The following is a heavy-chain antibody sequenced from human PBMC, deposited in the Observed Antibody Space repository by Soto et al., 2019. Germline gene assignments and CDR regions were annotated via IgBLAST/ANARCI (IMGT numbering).Heavy chain of an antibody. D-gene: IGHD2-21*01. V-gene: IGHV2-5*02. Sequence: SGPTLVNPTQTLTLTCTVSGFSLITSEVGVGWVRQPPGKALEWVALIYWDDDKRYSPSLKSRLTITKDTSKNQVVLTMTNLEPVDTATYYCAHSMRPRIIPVWGQGTTVTVSS. CDR1: GFSLITSEVG. CDR3: AHSMRPRIIPV. CDR2: IYWDDDK. J-gene: IGHJ6*02.